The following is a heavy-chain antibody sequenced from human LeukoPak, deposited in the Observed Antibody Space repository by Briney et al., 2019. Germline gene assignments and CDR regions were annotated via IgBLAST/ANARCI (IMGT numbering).Heavy chain of an antibody. D-gene: IGHD5-24*01. J-gene: IGHJ2*01. CDR1: GFTFDSYA. V-gene: IGHV3-23*01. CDR2: ISGSGGST. Sequence: GGSLRLSCEVSGFTFDSYAMTWVRQAPGKGLEWVSGISGSGGSTYYADSVKGRFTISRDNSKNTLYLQMNSLRAEDTAVYYCAKCLDAYTPNRYFDLWGRGTLVTVSS. CDR3: AKCLDAYTPNRYFDL.